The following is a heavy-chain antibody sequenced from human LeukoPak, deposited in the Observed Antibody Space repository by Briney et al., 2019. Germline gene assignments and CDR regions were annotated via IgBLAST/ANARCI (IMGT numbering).Heavy chain of an antibody. V-gene: IGHV3-48*03. D-gene: IGHD1-26*01. J-gene: IGHJ4*02. CDR1: GFTFSSYE. CDR3: ARGVGATSSDY. Sequence: TGGSLRLSCAASGFTFSSYEMNWVRQAPGKGLEWVSYISSSGSTIYYADSVKGRFTISRDNAKNSLYLQMNSLRAEDTAVYYCARGVGATSSDYWGQGTLVTVSS. CDR2: ISSSGSTI.